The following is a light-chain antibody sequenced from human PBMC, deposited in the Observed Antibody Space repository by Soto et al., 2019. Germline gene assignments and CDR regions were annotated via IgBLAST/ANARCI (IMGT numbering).Light chain of an antibody. CDR2: EVS. Sequence: QSALTQPASVSGSLGQSITISCTGTSSDIGGYNYVSWYQQHPGKAPKLIIFEVSNRPSGVSDRFSGSNSGNTASLTISGLQAEDEADYYCTSYSRYRVLVFGGGTKLTVL. CDR1: SSDIGGYNY. V-gene: IGLV2-14*01. CDR3: TSYSRYRVLV. J-gene: IGLJ3*02.